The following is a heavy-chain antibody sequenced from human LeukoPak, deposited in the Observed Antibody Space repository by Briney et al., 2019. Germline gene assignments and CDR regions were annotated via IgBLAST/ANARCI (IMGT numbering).Heavy chain of an antibody. CDR3: SGYWDDY. CDR2: ISYDGSNK. J-gene: IGHJ4*02. CDR1: GFTFSSYA. Sequence: GGSLRLSCAASGFTFSSYAMHWVRQAPGKGLEWVAVISYDGSNKYYADSVKGRFTISRDNSKNTLYLQINSLRAEDTAVYYCSGYWDDYWGQGTLVTVSS. D-gene: IGHD3-22*01. V-gene: IGHV3-30-3*01.